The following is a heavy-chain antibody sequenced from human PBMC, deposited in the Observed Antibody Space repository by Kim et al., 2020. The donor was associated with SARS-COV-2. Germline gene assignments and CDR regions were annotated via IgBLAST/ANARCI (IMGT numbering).Heavy chain of an antibody. CDR2: SGNKASSHAT. D-gene: IGHD6-19*01. Sequence: GGSLRLSCVTSRFSLSDHYIDWVRQGPGKGLEWVGRSGNKASSHATEYAASVRDRFIISRDDSRNSLYLQMNSLKTEDTAVYFCCRGYSGGPIYAFDIWGQATGVTVSS. CDR3: CRGYSGGPIYAFDI. V-gene: IGHV3-72*01. J-gene: IGHJ3*02. CDR1: RFSLSDHY.